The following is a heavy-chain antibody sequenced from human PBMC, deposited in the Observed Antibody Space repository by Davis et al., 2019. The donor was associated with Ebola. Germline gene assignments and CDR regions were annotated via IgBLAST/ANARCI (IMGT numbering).Heavy chain of an antibody. V-gene: IGHV4-59*01. CDR3: ARRDGSSGWYNYYGMDV. D-gene: IGHD6-19*01. Sequence: SETLSLTCTVSGGSISSYYWSWIRQPPGKGLEWIGYIYYSGSTNYNPSLKSRVTISVDTSKNQFSLKLSSVTVADTAVYYCARRDGSSGWYNYYGMDVWGQGTTVTVSS. CDR1: GGSISSYY. CDR2: IYYSGST. J-gene: IGHJ6*02.